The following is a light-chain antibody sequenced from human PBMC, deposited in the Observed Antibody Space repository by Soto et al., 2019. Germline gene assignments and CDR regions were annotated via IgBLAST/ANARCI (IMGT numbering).Light chain of an antibody. CDR2: DAS. Sequence: EIVSTQSPATLSLSPGERATLSCRASQSVSTYLAWFQQKPCQAHRLIIYDASNRATGIPARFSGSGCGTDFTLTISSLEPEDFAVYYGQQRGNWPPITGGQGTRLEIK. J-gene: IGKJ5*01. CDR1: QSVSTY. CDR3: QQRGNWPPIT. V-gene: IGKV3-11*01.